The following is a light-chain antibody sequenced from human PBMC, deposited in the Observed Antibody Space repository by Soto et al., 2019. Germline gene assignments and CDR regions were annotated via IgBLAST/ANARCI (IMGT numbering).Light chain of an antibody. CDR1: QSVSSRS. V-gene: IGKV3D-20*01. J-gene: IGKJ2*01. Sequence: EIVLTQSPATLSLSPGDRATLSCGASQSVSSRSLAWYQQKPGLSPMLLIYDASTRATGIPDRFSGRGSGIDFTPTISRQEPEDLAMYYCQQYGNVPPNTFGQGTKLEIK. CDR3: QQYGNVPPNT. CDR2: DAS.